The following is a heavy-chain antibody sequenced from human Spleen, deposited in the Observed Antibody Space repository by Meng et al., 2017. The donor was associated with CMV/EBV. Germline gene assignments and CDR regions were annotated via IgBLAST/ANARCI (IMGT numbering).Heavy chain of an antibody. D-gene: IGHD3-3*01. V-gene: IGHV3-7*03. CDR3: AKGTIFGVVNSLFDY. Sequence: GESLKISCAASKFTFSNYSMTWVRQAPGKGPEWVANINQDGSERHYADSVEGRFTISRDNSKNTLYLQMNSLRAEDTAVYYCAKGTIFGVVNSLFDYWGQGTLVTVSS. CDR2: INQDGSER. J-gene: IGHJ4*02. CDR1: KFTFSNYS.